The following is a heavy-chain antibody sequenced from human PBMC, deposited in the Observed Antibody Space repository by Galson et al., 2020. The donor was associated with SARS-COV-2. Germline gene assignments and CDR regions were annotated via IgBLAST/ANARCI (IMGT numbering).Heavy chain of an antibody. CDR2: ISYDGSNK. CDR3: ANGRSGSWFDY. D-gene: IGHD1-26*01. V-gene: IGHV3-30*18. CDR1: GFTFSSYG. J-gene: IGHJ4*02. Sequence: GESLKISCAASGFTFSSYGMHWVRQAPGKGLEWVAVISYDGSNKYYADSVKGRFTISRDNSKNTLYLQMNSLRAEDTAVYYCANGRSGSWFDYWGQGTLVTVSS.